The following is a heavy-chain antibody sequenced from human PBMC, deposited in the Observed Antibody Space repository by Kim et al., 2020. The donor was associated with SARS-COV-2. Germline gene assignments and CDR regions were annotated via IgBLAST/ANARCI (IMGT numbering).Heavy chain of an antibody. CDR1: GFAFSSYG. CDR3: ARDYLSGGDLDY. CDR2: IWYDASNK. J-gene: IGHJ4*02. Sequence: GGSLRLSSAASGFAFSSYGIHWVRQAPGKGLEWVALIWYDASNKYYADSVKGRFTISRDNSKNTLYLQMNSLRAEDTAVYYCARDYLSGGDLDYWGQGTLVTVSS. V-gene: IGHV3-33*01. D-gene: IGHD2-21*02.